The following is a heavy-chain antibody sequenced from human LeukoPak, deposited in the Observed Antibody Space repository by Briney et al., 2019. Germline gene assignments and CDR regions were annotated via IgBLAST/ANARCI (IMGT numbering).Heavy chain of an antibody. Sequence: SVKVSCKASGGTFSSYAISWVRQAPGQGLEWMGGIIPIFGTANYAQKFQGRVTITTDKSTSTAYMELSSLRSEDTAVYYCARVVPAASYYYYYYMDVWGKGTTVTVSS. V-gene: IGHV1-69*05. CDR3: ARVVPAASYYYYYYMDV. J-gene: IGHJ6*03. D-gene: IGHD2-2*01. CDR2: IIPIFGTA. CDR1: GGTFSSYA.